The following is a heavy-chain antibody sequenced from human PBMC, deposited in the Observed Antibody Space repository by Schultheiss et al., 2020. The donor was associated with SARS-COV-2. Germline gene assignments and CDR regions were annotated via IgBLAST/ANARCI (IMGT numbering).Heavy chain of an antibody. Sequence: GGSLRLSCAASGFTFSSYGMHWVRQAPGKGLEWVSSISSSSSYIYYADSVKGRFTISRDNAKNSLYLQMNSLRAEDTAVYYCARLMGSYVPLDYWGQGTLVTVSS. J-gene: IGHJ4*02. CDR2: ISSSSSYI. D-gene: IGHD2-8*01. V-gene: IGHV3-21*01. CDR1: GFTFSSYG. CDR3: ARLMGSYVPLDY.